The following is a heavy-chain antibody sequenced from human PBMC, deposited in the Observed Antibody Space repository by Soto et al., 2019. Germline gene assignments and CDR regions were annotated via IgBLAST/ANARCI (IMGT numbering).Heavy chain of an antibody. CDR3: ARSQGSSTSLEIYYYYYYGMDV. D-gene: IGHD2-2*01. CDR1: GGTFGSYA. Sequence: QVQLVQSGAEVKKPGSSVKVSCKASGGTFGSYAISWVRQAPGQGLEWMGGIIPIPGTAHYAQKFQGRVTIAADKSTSTAYMELSSLRSEDTAVYYCARSQGSSTSLEIYYYYYYGMDVWGQGTTVTVSS. J-gene: IGHJ6*02. V-gene: IGHV1-69*06. CDR2: IIPIPGTA.